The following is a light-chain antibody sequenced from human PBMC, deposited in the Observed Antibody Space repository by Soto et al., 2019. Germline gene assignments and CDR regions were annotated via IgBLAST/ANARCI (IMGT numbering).Light chain of an antibody. CDR1: QSVSSNH. V-gene: IGKV3-20*01. CDR2: GAS. Sequence: EIVLTQSPGSLSLSPRERATLSCRASQSVSSNHLAWYQQKPGQPPRLLIYGASRRASGIPDRFSGSGSGTDFTLTISRLEPEDFAVYYCQQYGSATYTWGQGTK. CDR3: QQYGSATYT. J-gene: IGKJ2*01.